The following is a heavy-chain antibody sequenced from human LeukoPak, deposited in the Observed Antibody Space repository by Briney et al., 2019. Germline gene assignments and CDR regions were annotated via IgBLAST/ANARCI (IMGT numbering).Heavy chain of an antibody. CDR1: GFTFSSYS. V-gene: IGHV3-21*01. J-gene: IGHJ3*02. CDR3: ARTIFGVVIGAFDI. D-gene: IGHD3-3*01. CDR2: ISSSSSYI. Sequence: GGSLRLSCAASGFTFSSYSMNLVRQAPGKGLEWVSSISSSSSYIYYADSVKGRFTISRDNAKNSLYLQMNSLRAEDTAVYYCARTIFGVVIGAFDIWGQGTMVTVSS.